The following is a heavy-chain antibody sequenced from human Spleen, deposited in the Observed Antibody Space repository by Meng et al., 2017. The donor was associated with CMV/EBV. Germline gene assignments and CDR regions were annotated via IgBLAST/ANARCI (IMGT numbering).Heavy chain of an antibody. J-gene: IGHJ3*02. Sequence: ETLSLTCTVSGGSISSSSYYWGWIRQPPGKGLEWIGSIYYSGSTYYNPSLKSRVTISVDTSKNQFSLKLSSVTAADTAVYYCARYGTMVRGVIYAFDIWGQGTMVTVSS. CDR3: ARYGTMVRGVIYAFDI. V-gene: IGHV4-39*01. CDR1: GGSISSSSYY. D-gene: IGHD3-10*01. CDR2: IYYSGST.